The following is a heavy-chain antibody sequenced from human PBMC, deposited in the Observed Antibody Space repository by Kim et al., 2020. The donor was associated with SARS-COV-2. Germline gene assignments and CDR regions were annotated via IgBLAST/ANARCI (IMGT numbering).Heavy chain of an antibody. CDR3: ARYDILTGSNKYFDY. CDR1: GGSISSGGYY. V-gene: IGHV4-31*03. D-gene: IGHD3-9*01. J-gene: IGHJ4*02. CDR2: IYYSGTT. Sequence: SETLSLTCTVSGGSISSGGYYWSWIRQHPGKGLEWIGYIYYSGTTYYNPSLKSRVTISVDTSKNQFSLKLSSVTAADTAVYYCARYDILTGSNKYFDYWGQGTLVTVSS.